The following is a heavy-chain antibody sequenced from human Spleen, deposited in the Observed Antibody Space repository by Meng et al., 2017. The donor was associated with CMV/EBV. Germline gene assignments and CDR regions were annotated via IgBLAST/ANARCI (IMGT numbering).Heavy chain of an antibody. CDR1: GFTFDDYG. D-gene: IGHD2-2*01. CDR2: ITSSSSYI. J-gene: IGHJ4*02. V-gene: IGHV3-21*01. CDR3: AGSESPWYQVY. Sequence: GESLKISCAASGFTFDDYGMSWVRQAPGKGLEWVSSITSSSSYIDYADSVRGRFTISRDNAKKSLYLQMNSLRNEDTAVYYCAGSESPWYQVYWGRGILVTVSS.